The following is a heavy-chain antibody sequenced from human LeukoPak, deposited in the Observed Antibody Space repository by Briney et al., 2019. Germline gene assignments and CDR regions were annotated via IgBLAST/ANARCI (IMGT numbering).Heavy chain of an antibody. CDR1: GYSISSGYY. D-gene: IGHD6-6*01. V-gene: IGHV4-38-2*02. CDR3: ARVGSSSSGLDY. CDR2: IYHSGST. J-gene: IGHJ4*02. Sequence: SETLSLTCTVPGYSISSGYYWGWIRQPPGKGLEWIGSIYHSGSTYYNPSLKSRVTISVDTSKNQFSLKLSSVTAADTAVYYCARVGSSSSGLDYWGQGTLVTVSS.